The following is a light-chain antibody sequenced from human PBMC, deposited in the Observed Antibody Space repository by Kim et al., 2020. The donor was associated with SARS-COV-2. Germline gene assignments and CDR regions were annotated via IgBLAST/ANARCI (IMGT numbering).Light chain of an antibody. V-gene: IGKV1-6*01. J-gene: IGKJ1*01. Sequence: AIQMTQSPSSLSASVGDRVTITCRASQGIGDDLAWYQQKPGKAPKLLIYSASSLQPGVPSRFRGSGSHTDFTLTISSLQPEDFATYYCLQDYNYPRTFGQGTKVDIK. CDR1: QGIGDD. CDR3: LQDYNYPRT. CDR2: SAS.